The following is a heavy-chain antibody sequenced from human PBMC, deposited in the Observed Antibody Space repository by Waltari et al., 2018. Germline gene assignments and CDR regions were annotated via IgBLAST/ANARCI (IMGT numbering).Heavy chain of an antibody. Sequence: EVQLVESGGGLVKPGGSLRLSCAASGFTFSSYSMNWLRQAPGKGLEWVSSISSSSSYIYYADSVKGRFTISRDNAKNSLYLQMNSLRAEDTAVYYCAREVLGGLVDYWGQGTLVTVSS. V-gene: IGHV3-21*01. D-gene: IGHD6-6*01. CDR1: GFTFSSYS. CDR3: AREVLGGLVDY. J-gene: IGHJ4*02. CDR2: ISSSSSYI.